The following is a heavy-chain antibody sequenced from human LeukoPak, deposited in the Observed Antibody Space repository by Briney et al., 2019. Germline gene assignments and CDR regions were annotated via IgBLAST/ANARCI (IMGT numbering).Heavy chain of an antibody. CDR1: GYTFTSYG. CDR2: ISAYNGNT. Sequence: GASVKVSCKASGYTFTSYGISWVRQAPGQGLEWMGWISAYNGNTNYAQKLQGRVTMTTDTSTSTAYMELRSLRSDDTAVYYCARDIHYYDSSGYSVAFDIWGQGTMVTVSS. V-gene: IGHV1-18*01. D-gene: IGHD3-22*01. J-gene: IGHJ3*02. CDR3: ARDIHYYDSSGYSVAFDI.